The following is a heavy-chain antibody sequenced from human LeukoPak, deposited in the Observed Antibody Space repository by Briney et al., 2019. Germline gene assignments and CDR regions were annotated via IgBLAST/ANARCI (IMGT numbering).Heavy chain of an antibody. CDR1: GFTFSSYA. CDR3: AKAPGAHGY. V-gene: IGHV3-23*01. Sequence: GGSLRLSCAASGFTFSSYAMSWVRQAPGKGLEWVSAISGSGGSTYYADSVKGRFTISRDNSKNTLYLQINSLGAEVTAVYYCAKAPGAHGYWGQGTLVTVSS. J-gene: IGHJ4*02. CDR2: ISGSGGST.